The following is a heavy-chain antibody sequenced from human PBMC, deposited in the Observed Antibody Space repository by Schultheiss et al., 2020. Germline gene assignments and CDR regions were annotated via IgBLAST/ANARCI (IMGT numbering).Heavy chain of an antibody. V-gene: IGHV1-8*01. CDR1: GYTFTSYD. CDR3: ARQCSGGSCYSVYYYGMDV. CDR2: MNPNSGNT. J-gene: IGHJ6*02. D-gene: IGHD2-15*01. Sequence: ASVKVSCKASGYTFTSYDINWVRQATGQGLEWMGWMNPNSGNTGYAQKFQGRVTMTRNTSISTAYMELSSLRSEDTAVYYCARQCSGGSCYSVYYYGMDVWGQGTTVTVSS.